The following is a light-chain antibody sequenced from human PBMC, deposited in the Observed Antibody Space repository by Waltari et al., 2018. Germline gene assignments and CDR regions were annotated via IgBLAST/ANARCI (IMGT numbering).Light chain of an antibody. V-gene: IGLV3-1*01. J-gene: IGLJ3*02. CDR3: QAGDTTAVV. CDR1: NSWRKN. Sequence: SHELTQPPSVPLSPGPTASITCSGSNSWRKNVSWDQQKPGQSPVLVIYQDHKRPSGIPERFSASKSGNTATLTISGTPAMDEADYYCQAGDTTAVVFGGGTKLTVL. CDR2: QDH.